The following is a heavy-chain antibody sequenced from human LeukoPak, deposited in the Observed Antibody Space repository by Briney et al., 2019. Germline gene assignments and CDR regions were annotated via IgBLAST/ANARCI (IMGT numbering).Heavy chain of an antibody. V-gene: IGHV3-30*02. D-gene: IGHD3-3*01. J-gene: IGHJ4*02. CDR1: GFTFSNYG. CDR3: AKDQDRVFCYFDY. Sequence: GGSLRLSCAGSGFTFSNYGMHWVRQAPGKGLEWGAFIRYDGSNKDYADSVKGRFTISRDNSKKTLYLQMNSLRAEDTAMYYCAKDQDRVFCYFDYWGQGTLVTVSS. CDR2: IRYDGSNK.